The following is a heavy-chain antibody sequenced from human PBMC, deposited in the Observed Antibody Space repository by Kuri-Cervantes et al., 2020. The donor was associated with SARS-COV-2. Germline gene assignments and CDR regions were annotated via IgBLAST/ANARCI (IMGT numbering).Heavy chain of an antibody. J-gene: IGHJ3*02. CDR1: GGAITTYNW. CDR2: IFHGGST. V-gene: IGHV4-4*02. Sequence: GSLRLSCVVSGGAITTYNWWTWVRQSPGKRLQWIGEIFHGGSTKFNPSLSLRGRVTMSLDKSKNQFSLNLTSVTAADTAVYYCARESTYTFDIWGQGTLVTVSS. CDR3: ARESTYTFDI. D-gene: IGHD2-2*02.